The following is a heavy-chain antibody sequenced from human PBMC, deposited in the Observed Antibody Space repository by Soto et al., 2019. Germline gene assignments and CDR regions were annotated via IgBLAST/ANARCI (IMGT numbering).Heavy chain of an antibody. CDR1: GFTFSSYS. CDR2: IHNDGSTT. CDR3: ARVPQPGEWYYYMDV. J-gene: IGHJ6*03. D-gene: IGHD3-10*01. Sequence: PGGSLRLSCAASGFTFSSYSMHWVRQAPGEGLMWVSGIHNDGSTTRYADSVKGRFTISRDNAKNTLYLQMNSLRAEDTAVYYWARVPQPGEWYYYMDVWGKATTVTVSS. V-gene: IGHV3-74*01.